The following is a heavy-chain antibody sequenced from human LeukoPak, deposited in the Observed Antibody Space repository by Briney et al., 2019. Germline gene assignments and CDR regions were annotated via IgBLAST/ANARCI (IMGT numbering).Heavy chain of an antibody. CDR3: ARALPLVAWFDP. V-gene: IGHV4-59*01. Sequence: PSETLSLTCTVSGGSISSYYWSWIRQPPGKGLEWIGYIYCSGSTNYNPSLKSRVTISVDASKNQFSLKLSSVTAADTAVYYCARALPLVAWFDPWGQGTLVTVSS. CDR2: IYCSGST. J-gene: IGHJ5*02. CDR1: GGSISSYY.